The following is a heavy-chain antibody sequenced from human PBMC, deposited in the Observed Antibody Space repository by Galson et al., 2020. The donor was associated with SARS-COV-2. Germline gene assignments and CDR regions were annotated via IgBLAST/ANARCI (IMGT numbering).Heavy chain of an antibody. D-gene: IGHD2-2*02. Sequence: SETLSLTCTVSGGSIIYGDYYWSWIRQSPGKGLEWIGYSYYTGSTYYNPSLKSRVSISVDTSKNLFSLKLSSVTAADRAVYYCVRAVCSSTSCYIGFLHYFDSWSQGTLVTVSS. CDR1: GGSIIYGDYY. V-gene: IGHV4-30-4*01. J-gene: IGHJ4*02. CDR2: SYYTGST. CDR3: VRAVCSSTSCYIGFLHYFDS.